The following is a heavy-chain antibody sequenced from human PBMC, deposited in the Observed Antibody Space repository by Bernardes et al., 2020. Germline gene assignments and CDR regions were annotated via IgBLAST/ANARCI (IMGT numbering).Heavy chain of an antibody. CDR2: INPNSGGT. CDR1: GYTFTDYY. V-gene: IGHV1-2*04. J-gene: IGHJ6*02. D-gene: IGHD3-22*01. CDR3: AREGGPYDSSGYYYVEGLRIRAYYYYYGMDV. Sequence: ASVKVSCKASGYTFTDYYMHWVRQAPGQGLEWMGWINPNSGGTNYAQKFQGWVTMTRDTSISTAYMELSRLRSDDTAVYYCAREGGPYDSSGYYYVEGLRIRAYYYYYGMDVWGQGTTVTVSS.